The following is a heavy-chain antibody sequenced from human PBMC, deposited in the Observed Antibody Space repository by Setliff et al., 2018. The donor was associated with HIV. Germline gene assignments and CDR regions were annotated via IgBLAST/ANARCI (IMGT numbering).Heavy chain of an antibody. CDR1: GGSISSYY. Sequence: SETLSLTCTVSGGSISSYYWSWIRQPPVKGLEWIGYIYTSGSVNYNPSLNSRVTISVDTSKNQFSLKVNSVTAADTAVYYCARSPRIGVAGEFEYWGQGTLVTVSS. J-gene: IGHJ4*02. V-gene: IGHV4-4*09. CDR2: IYTSGSV. CDR3: ARSPRIGVAGEFEY. D-gene: IGHD6-19*01.